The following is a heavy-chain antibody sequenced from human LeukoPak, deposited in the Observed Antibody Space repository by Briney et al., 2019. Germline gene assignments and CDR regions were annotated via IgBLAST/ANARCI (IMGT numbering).Heavy chain of an antibody. CDR1: GFTFSSYE. V-gene: IGHV3-48*03. CDR3: VTEWLERFTHFDY. J-gene: IGHJ4*02. Sequence: GGSLRLSCAASGFTFSSYEMNWVRQAPGKGLEWISFTDSSGSTVFYADSVKDRFTISRDNAKNSLYLQMNSLRAEDTAVYYCVTEWLERFTHFDYWGRGTLVTVSS. CDR2: TDSSGSTV. D-gene: IGHD1-1*01.